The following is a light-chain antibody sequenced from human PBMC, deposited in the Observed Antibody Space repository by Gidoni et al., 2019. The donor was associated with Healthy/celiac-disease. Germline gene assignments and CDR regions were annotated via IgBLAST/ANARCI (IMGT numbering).Light chain of an antibody. V-gene: IGKV4-1*01. J-gene: IGKJ1*01. CDR3: QQYYSTPWT. CDR2: WAS. CDR1: QSVLYSSNNKNY. Sequence: DIVMTQSPDSLAVSLGERATINCKSSQSVLYSSNNKNYLAWYQQQPGQPPKLLIYWASTRESGFPDRFSGSGSGTDFTLTIISLQAEDVAVYYCQQYYSTPWTFXQXTKVEIK.